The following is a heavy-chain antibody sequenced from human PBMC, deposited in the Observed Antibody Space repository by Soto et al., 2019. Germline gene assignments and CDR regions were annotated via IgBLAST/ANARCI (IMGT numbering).Heavy chain of an antibody. CDR2: IYWDDDN. Sequence: QITLKESGPALVKPTQTLTLTCTFSGVSLSTSGEAVAWIRQPPGEALEWLALIYWDDDNRYDPTLKTRLTITQDTYKNRVVLTLTKMDPVDTATYYCAHYVSASPAGWFDPRGQGILVTVSS. J-gene: IGHJ5*02. D-gene: IGHD3-10*01. CDR1: GVSLSTSGEA. V-gene: IGHV2-5*05. CDR3: AHYVSASPAGWFDP.